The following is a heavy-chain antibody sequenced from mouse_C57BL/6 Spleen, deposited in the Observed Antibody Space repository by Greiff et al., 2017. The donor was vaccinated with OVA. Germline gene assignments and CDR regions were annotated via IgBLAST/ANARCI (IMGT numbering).Heavy chain of an antibody. D-gene: IGHD2-5*01. CDR2: IYPGGGDT. V-gene: IGHV1-82*01. Sequence: QVQLQQSGPELVKPGASVKISCKASGYAFSSSWMNWVKQRPGQGLEWIGRIYPGGGDTNYNRKFKGKATLTADKSSSTAYMQLSSLTSEDSAVYFCASYSNYDAMDYWGQGTSVTVSS. CDR3: ASYSNYDAMDY. J-gene: IGHJ4*01. CDR1: GYAFSSSW.